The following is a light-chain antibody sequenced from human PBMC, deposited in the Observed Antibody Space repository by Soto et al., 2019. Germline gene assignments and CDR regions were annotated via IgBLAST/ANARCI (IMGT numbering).Light chain of an antibody. CDR3: QSADSTGSYWI. CDR1: ALPKQY. J-gene: IGLJ2*01. CDR2: KDV. V-gene: IGLV3-25*02. Sequence: SYELTQAPSVSVSPGQTARITCSGDALPKQYVYWYQQKPGQAPVLVIFKDVERPSGIPERFSGSSAGTKVTLTISGVQAEDEADYYCQSADSTGSYWIFGGGTKVTVL.